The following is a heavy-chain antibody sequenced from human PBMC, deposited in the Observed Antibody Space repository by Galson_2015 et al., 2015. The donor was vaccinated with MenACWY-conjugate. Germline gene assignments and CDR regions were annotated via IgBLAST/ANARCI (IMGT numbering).Heavy chain of an antibody. CDR2: ISSSSSYI. Sequence: SLRLSCAASGFTFSSYSMNWVRQAPGKGLEWVSSISSSSSYIYYADSVKGRFTISRDNAKNSLYLQMNSLRAKDTAVYYCARDASYYYYMDVCGKGTTVTVSS. CDR1: GFTFSSYS. J-gene: IGHJ6*03. CDR3: ARDASYYYYMDV. V-gene: IGHV3-21*01.